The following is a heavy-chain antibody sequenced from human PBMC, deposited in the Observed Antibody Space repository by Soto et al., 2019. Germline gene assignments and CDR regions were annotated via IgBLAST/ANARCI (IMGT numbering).Heavy chain of an antibody. CDR3: TRRKDYAYDY. CDR1: GFTFSGSA. J-gene: IGHJ4*02. Sequence: EVQLVESGGGLVQPGGSLKLSCAASGFTFSGSAVHWVRQTSGKGLEWVGRIRSKTNNFATAYAASVKGRFTIYRDDAKNTVYLQMNSLKTEDTAVYFCTRRKDYAYDYWGQGTLVTVSS. V-gene: IGHV3-73*01. D-gene: IGHD4-17*01. CDR2: IRSKTNNFAT.